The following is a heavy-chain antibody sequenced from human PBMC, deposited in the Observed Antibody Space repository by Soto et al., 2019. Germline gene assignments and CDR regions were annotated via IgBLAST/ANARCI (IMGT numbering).Heavy chain of an antibody. CDR2: IYWDGDR. J-gene: IGHJ6*02. Sequence: QITLKESGPTLVKPTQTLTLTCTFSGFSLSTGGMGVGWIRQPPGKALEWLALIYWDGDRRYRPSLMSRLTIPKNTSKTHGVLTMTNMDPVDTATYYCVHSRCGGDCLQSYSSHYYYGMDIWGQGTTVTVSS. D-gene: IGHD2-21*02. CDR1: GFSLSTGGMG. V-gene: IGHV2-5*02. CDR3: VHSRCGGDCLQSYSSHYYYGMDI.